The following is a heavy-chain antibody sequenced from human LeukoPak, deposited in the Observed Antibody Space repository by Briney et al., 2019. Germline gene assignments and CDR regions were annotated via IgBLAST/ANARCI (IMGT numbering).Heavy chain of an antibody. J-gene: IGHJ4*02. CDR3: ARDLLNEGNHLDY. Sequence: SETLSLTCTVSGDSVNNNDAYWAWVRQPPGKGLEWIVTIHHSGHTFYNPSLRSRVTISLDTSKNQFSLKLSSVTAADTAVYYCARDLLNEGNHLDYWGQGTLVTVSS. CDR2: IHHSGHT. V-gene: IGHV4-39*02. CDR1: GDSVNNNDAY. D-gene: IGHD4-23*01.